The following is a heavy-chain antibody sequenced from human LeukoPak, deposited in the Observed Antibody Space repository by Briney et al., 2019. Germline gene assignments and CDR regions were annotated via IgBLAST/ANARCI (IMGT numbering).Heavy chain of an antibody. J-gene: IGHJ4*02. V-gene: IGHV3-30-3*01. CDR2: ISYDGSNK. CDR3: ARQGSVVAANFDY. CDR1: GFTFSDHA. Sequence: GGSLRLSCAASGFTFSDHAMSWVRQAPGKGLEWVAVISYDGSNKYYADSVKGRFTISRDNSKNTLYLQMNSLRAEDTAVYYCARQGSVVAANFDYWGQGTLVTVSS. D-gene: IGHD2-15*01.